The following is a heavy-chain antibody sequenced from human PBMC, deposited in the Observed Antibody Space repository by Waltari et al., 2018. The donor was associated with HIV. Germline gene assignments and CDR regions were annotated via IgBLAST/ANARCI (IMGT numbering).Heavy chain of an antibody. D-gene: IGHD3-10*01. CDR1: GFTVTSYH. Sequence: QVQLVQSGGGVVQPGGTLRLSCAASGFTVTSYHIHWVRQAPGKGLGWVAFIGFQGNSEYYADSVKGRFTTSRDTSKNTVYLQMNSPRAEDTAVYYCAKDYGSGSYVFDNWGQGTLVTVSS. V-gene: IGHV3-30*02. CDR2: IGFQGNSE. J-gene: IGHJ4*02. CDR3: AKDYGSGSYVFDN.